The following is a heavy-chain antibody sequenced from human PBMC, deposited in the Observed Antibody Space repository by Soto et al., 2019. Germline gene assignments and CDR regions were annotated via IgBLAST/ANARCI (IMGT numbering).Heavy chain of an antibody. D-gene: IGHD2-15*01. CDR3: ARGGLLRLRDYYYGMDV. V-gene: IGHV4-59*01. CDR2: IYYSGST. CDR1: GGSISSYY. Sequence: QVQLQESGPGLVKPSETLSLTCTVSGGSISSYYWSWIRQPPGKGLEWIGYIYYSGSTNYNPSLKSRVTISVDTSKNQFSLKLSSVTAADTAVYYCARGGLLRLRDYYYGMDVWGQGTTVTVSS. J-gene: IGHJ6*02.